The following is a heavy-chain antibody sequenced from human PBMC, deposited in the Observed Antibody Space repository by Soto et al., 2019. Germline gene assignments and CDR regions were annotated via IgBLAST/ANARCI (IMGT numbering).Heavy chain of an antibody. CDR2: ISPGSRYP. J-gene: IGHJ6*02. D-gene: IGHD1-7*01. Sequence: QVQLVESGGGLVPPGGSLRLSCAGSGFTFGDSYMSWIRQAPGKGLEWLSYISPGSRYPAYADSVKGRFTISRDNAKRSLYLQMNSLRDDDTAVYYCARALRTGSTGYYGMAVWGQGTTVTVSS. CDR1: GFTFGDSY. V-gene: IGHV3-11*06. CDR3: ARALRTGSTGYYGMAV.